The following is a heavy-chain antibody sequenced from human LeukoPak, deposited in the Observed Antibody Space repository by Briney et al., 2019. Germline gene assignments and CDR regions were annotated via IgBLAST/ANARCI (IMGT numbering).Heavy chain of an antibody. V-gene: IGHV3-33*01. D-gene: IGHD2-15*01. CDR2: IWHDGRNK. J-gene: IGHJ4*02. Sequence: GGSLKLSCAASGFTFSSYGMHWVLQAPGKGLEWVAVIWHDGRNKYYADSVKGRFTISRDNSKNTLYLQMSSLRAEDTAVYYCARDRGSNDPIDYWGQGTLVTVSS. CDR1: GFTFSSYG. CDR3: ARDRGSNDPIDY.